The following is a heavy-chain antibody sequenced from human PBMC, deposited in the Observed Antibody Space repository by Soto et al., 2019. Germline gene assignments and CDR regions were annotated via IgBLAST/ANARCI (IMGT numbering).Heavy chain of an antibody. CDR2: ISGSGGYT. Sequence: EVQLLESGGGLVQPGGSLRLSCAASGFTFSSYAMSWVRQAPGKGLEWVSTISGSGGYTYYADSVKGRFTISRDISKNTLYLQMNSLRAEDTAVYYCAKDGPLGELRADWGQGSLVTVSS. D-gene: IGHD3-10*01. V-gene: IGHV3-23*01. CDR1: GFTFSSYA. J-gene: IGHJ4*02. CDR3: AKDGPLGELRAD.